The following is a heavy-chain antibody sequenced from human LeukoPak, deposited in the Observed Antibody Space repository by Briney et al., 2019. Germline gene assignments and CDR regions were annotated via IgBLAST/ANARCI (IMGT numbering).Heavy chain of an antibody. CDR1: GYTFTGYY. Sequence: ASVKVSCKASGYTFTGYYMHWVRQAPGQGLEWMGWINPNSGGTNYAHKFQGRVTMTRDTSISTAYMELSRLRSDDTAVYYCAREGEVVPAAMFSAGSWFDPWGQGTLVTVSS. CDR3: AREGEVVPAAMFSAGSWFDP. D-gene: IGHD2-2*01. V-gene: IGHV1-2*07. J-gene: IGHJ5*02. CDR2: INPNSGGT.